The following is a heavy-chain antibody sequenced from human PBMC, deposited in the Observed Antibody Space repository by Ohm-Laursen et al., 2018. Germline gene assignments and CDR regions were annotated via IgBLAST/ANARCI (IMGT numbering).Heavy chain of an antibody. V-gene: IGHV1-18*01. CDR3: ARDPVVDGGSYRRNDLDY. J-gene: IGHJ4*02. D-gene: IGHD1-26*01. CDR2: ISAYNGNT. CDR1: GYTFTSYG. Sequence: GSSVKVSCKASGYTFTSYGISWVRQAPGQGLEWMGWISAYNGNTNYAQKLQGRVTMTTDTSTSTAYMELRSLRSDDTAVYYCARDPVVDGGSYRRNDLDYWGQGTLVTVAS.